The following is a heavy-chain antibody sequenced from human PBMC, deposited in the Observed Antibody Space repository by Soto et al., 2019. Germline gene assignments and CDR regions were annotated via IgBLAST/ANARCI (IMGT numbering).Heavy chain of an antibody. J-gene: IGHJ4*02. Sequence: SETLSLTCAVYGGSFSGYYWSWIRQPPGKGLEWIGEINHSGSTNYNPSLKSRVTISVDTSKNQFSLKLSSVTAADTAVYYCANRIGAAGISIDYWGQGTLVTVSS. V-gene: IGHV4-34*01. D-gene: IGHD6-13*01. CDR2: INHSGST. CDR3: ANRIGAAGISIDY. CDR1: GGSFSGYY.